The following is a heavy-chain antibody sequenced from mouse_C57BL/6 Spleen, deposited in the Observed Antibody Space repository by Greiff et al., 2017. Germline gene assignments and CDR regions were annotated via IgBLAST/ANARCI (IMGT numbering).Heavy chain of an antibody. D-gene: IGHD3-3*01. V-gene: IGHV1-55*01. CDR3: ARSLDYYFDY. CDR2: IYPGSGST. J-gene: IGHJ2*01. Sequence: QVQLKEPGAELVKPGASVKMSCKASGYTFTSYWITWVKQRPGQGLEWIGDIYPGSGSTNYNEKFKSKATLTVDTSSSTAYMQLSSLTSEDSAVYYCARSLDYYFDYWGQGTTLTVSS. CDR1: GYTFTSYW.